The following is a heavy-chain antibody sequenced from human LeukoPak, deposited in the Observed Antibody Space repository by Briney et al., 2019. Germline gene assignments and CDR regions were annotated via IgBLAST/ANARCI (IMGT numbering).Heavy chain of an antibody. CDR2: IKPDGRDT. V-gene: IGHV3-7*01. CDR3: ARVRWELLPDY. CDR1: GFTFSSYS. Sequence: GGSLRLSCAASGFTFSSYSMSWVRQAPGKGLEWVATIKPDGRDTYYVDSVKGRFTISRDNAKNSLYLQMNSLRAEDTAVYYCARVRWELLPDYWGQGTLVTVSS. D-gene: IGHD1-26*01. J-gene: IGHJ4*02.